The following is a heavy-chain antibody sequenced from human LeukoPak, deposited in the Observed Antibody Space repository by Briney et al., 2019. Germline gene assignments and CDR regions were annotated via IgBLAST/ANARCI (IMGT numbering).Heavy chain of an antibody. CDR3: ASSPSGYRDYYFDY. J-gene: IGHJ4*02. D-gene: IGHD3-9*01. CDR1: GLIFSSYA. Sequence: GGSLRLSCAASGLIFSSYAMSWVRQAPGKGLEWISAISDSGGRTYYADSVKGRFTISRDNSKNTLYLQMNSLRAEDTAVYYCASSPSGYRDYYFDYWGQGTLVTVSS. V-gene: IGHV3-23*01. CDR2: ISDSGGRT.